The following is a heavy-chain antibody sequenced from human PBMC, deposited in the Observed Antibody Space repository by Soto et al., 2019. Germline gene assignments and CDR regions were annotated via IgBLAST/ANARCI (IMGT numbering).Heavy chain of an antibody. CDR2: ISSSGSTI. Sequence: EVQLVESGGGLVQPGGSLRLSCAASGFTFSSYEMNWVRQAPGKGLEWVSYISSSGSTIYYADSVKGRFTISRDNAKNSLYLQMNSLRAEDTAVYYCARDGGRLVVATNFDYWGQGTLVTVSS. D-gene: IGHD1-26*01. J-gene: IGHJ4*02. V-gene: IGHV3-48*03. CDR3: ARDGGRLVVATNFDY. CDR1: GFTFSSYE.